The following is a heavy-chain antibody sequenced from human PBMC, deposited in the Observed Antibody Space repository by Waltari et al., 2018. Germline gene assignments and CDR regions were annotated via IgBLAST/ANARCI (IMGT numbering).Heavy chain of an antibody. Sequence: EVQLLESGGGLVQRGGSLRLSCAVSGFIFSRFAMSWVRHTPGKGLEWVAGTSASSGSTYYADSVQGRFTISRDNSKKRVFLQMNSLRAEDTATYYYTKMRRNLPRDIIDNWGQGTQVIIAS. J-gene: IGHJ4*02. CDR3: TKMRRNLPRDIIDN. CDR2: TSASSGST. CDR1: GFIFSRFA. V-gene: IGHV3-23*01.